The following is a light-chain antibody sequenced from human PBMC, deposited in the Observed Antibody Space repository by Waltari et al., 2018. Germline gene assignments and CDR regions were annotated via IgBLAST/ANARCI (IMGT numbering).Light chain of an antibody. Sequence: DIQMTQSPSSLSASVGDTVTITCRASQGISSYLNWFQQKPGKAPKLLIYAATTLQSGVPSRFSGSGSGTECTLTISSLQPEDFAAYYCLQHNSYPYSFGQGTKVEIK. CDR3: LQHNSYPYS. J-gene: IGKJ2*03. CDR2: AAT. CDR1: QGISSY. V-gene: IGKV1-17*01.